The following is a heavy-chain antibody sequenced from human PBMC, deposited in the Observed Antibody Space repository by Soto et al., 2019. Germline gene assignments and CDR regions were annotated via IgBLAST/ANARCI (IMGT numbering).Heavy chain of an antibody. V-gene: IGHV4-31*03. J-gene: IGHJ4*02. CDR3: ARYGSGTYYPTTFGY. CDR1: GGSISSAGYN. D-gene: IGHD3-10*01. CDR2: IYYSGST. Sequence: QVQLQESGPGLVKPSQTLSLTCTVSGGSISSAGYNWSWIRQHPGKGLEWIGYIYYSGSTYYNPSPNSRVTLSXXXSXXQFSLKLNSVTAADTAVYYCARYGSGTYYPTTFGYWGQGTLVTVSS.